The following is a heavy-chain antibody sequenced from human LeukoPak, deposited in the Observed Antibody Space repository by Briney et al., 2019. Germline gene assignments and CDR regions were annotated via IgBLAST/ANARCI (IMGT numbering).Heavy chain of an antibody. J-gene: IGHJ5*02. V-gene: IGHV3-43D*03. Sequence: GGSLRLSCAASGFTFDDYAMHWVRQAPGKGLEWVSLISWDGGSTYFADSVKGRFTISRDNSKNSLYLQMNTLRAEDTALYYCARERARYWFDPWGQGTLVTVSS. CDR2: ISWDGGST. CDR3: ARERARYWFDP. CDR1: GFTFDDYA. D-gene: IGHD6-6*01.